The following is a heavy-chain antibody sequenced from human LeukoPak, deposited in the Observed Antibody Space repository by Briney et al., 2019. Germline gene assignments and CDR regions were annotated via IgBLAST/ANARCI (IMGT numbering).Heavy chain of an antibody. J-gene: IGHJ4*02. CDR2: IKQDGSEK. CDR1: GFTFSSYW. CDR3: ARGGQYYDSSGYYFDY. Sequence: GGSLRLSCAASGFTFSSYWMSWVRQAPGKGLEWVANIKQDGSEKYYVDSVKGRFTISRDNAKNSLYLQMNSLRAEDTAVYYCARGGQYYDSSGYYFDYWGQGTLVTVFS. D-gene: IGHD3-22*01. V-gene: IGHV3-7*04.